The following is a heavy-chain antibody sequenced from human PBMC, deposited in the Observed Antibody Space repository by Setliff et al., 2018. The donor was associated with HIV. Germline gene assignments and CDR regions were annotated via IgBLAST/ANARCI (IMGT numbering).Heavy chain of an antibody. CDR1: GGSISSDPFY. V-gene: IGHV4-61*09. CDR3: ARDRYGDYAYFDY. J-gene: IGHJ4*02. CDR2: VYARGNT. D-gene: IGHD4-17*01. Sequence: SETLSLTCTVSGGSISSDPFYWSWIRQPAGKGLEWIRHVYARGNTNYNPSLKSRVTISVDTSKSQFSLKLSSVTAADTAVYYCARDRYGDYAYFDYWGQGTLVTVSS.